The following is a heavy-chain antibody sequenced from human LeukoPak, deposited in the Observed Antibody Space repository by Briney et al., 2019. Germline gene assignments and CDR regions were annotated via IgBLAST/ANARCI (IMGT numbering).Heavy chain of an antibody. V-gene: IGHV3-7*01. CDR3: ARLMGTVTTYDY. CDR1: GFTFRNHW. J-gene: IGHJ4*02. Sequence: GGSLRLSCAAPGFTFRNHWMSWVRQAPGRGLEWVASITPDGSGDYYLDSVKGRFTISRDNAENSLFLQMSSLGAEDTAVYYCARLMGTVTTYDYWGQGTLVTVSS. CDR2: ITPDGSGD. D-gene: IGHD1-7*01.